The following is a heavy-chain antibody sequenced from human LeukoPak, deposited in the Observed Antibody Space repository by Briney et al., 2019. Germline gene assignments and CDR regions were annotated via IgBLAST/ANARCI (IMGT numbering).Heavy chain of an antibody. J-gene: IGHJ6*03. D-gene: IGHD1-1*01. V-gene: IGHV3-13*01. CDR1: GFTFSSFD. CDR2: IVTASDT. Sequence: LAGGSLRLSCAASGFTFSSFDMHWVRQPTGQGLEWVSTIVTASDTYYPGSVEGRFTLSRDNAKNSLYLQMNGMTAGDTAVYYCARGPPRGKYYYMDVWGKGPTVPVSS. CDR3: ARGPPRGKYYYMDV.